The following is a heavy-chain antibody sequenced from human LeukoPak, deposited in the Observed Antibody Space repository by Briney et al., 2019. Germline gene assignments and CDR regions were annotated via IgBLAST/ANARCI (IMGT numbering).Heavy chain of an antibody. V-gene: IGHV3-7*03. D-gene: IGHD3-10*01. CDR1: GFTFSSYR. CDR3: ARDLGYYYGSGSYVY. J-gene: IGHJ4*02. CDR2: IKQDGSEK. Sequence: GGSLRLSCAASGFTFSSYRMSWVRQAPGKGLEWVANIKQDGSEKYYVDSVKGRFTISRGNAKNSLYLQMNSLRAEDTAVYYCARDLGYYYGSGSYVYWGQGTLVTVSS.